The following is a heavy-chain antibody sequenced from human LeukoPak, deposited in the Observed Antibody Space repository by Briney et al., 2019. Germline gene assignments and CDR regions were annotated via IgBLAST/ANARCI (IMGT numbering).Heavy chain of an antibody. Sequence: GGSLRLSCAASGFTFSSYAMHWVRQAPGKGREWVAVISYDGSNKYYADSVKGRFTFSRDNSKNTLYLQMNSLRAEDTAVYYCARGLPDYSNYDGYFDYWGQGTLVTVSS. CDR1: GFTFSSYA. CDR2: ISYDGSNK. CDR3: ARGLPDYSNYDGYFDY. D-gene: IGHD4-11*01. V-gene: IGHV3-30*01. J-gene: IGHJ4*02.